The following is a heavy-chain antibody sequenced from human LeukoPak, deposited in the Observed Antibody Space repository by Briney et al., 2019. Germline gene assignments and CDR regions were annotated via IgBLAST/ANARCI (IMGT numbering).Heavy chain of an antibody. Sequence: SEALSLTCAVSGGSISGDNWWSGVRQPPGKGLEWIGESYQSGSPNYNSSLKSRATISVDKSQIQLTLKLNSVTAADTAVYYCPRVLNLSYGMDVWGQGTTVTVSS. CDR1: GGSISGDNW. J-gene: IGHJ6*02. CDR3: PRVLNLSYGMDV. D-gene: IGHD1-14*01. V-gene: IGHV4-4*02. CDR2: SYQSGSP.